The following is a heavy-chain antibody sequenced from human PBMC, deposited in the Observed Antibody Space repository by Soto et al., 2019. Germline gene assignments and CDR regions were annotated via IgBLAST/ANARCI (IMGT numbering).Heavy chain of an antibody. V-gene: IGHV1-3*05. CDR3: ARERWASGSRWFDP. J-gene: IGHJ5*02. CDR2: INVGNGNT. Sequence: QVQLVQSGAEEKKPGASVKVSCKVSGYTFISYSMHWVRQAPGQRLEWMGWINVGNGNTNYSQKIQGRVTITIDTSASTGYMELSSLRSEDTAVYYCARERWASGSRWFDPWGQGTLVTVSS. D-gene: IGHD6-19*01. CDR1: GYTFISYS.